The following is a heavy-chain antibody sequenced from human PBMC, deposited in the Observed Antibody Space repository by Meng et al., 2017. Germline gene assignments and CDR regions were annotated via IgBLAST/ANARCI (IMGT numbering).Heavy chain of an antibody. V-gene: IGHV3-15*01. CDR2: IKSKTDGGTT. CDR1: GFTFSNAW. Sequence: GGSLRLSCAASGFTFSNAWMSWVRQAPGKGLEWVGRIKSKTDGGTTDYAAPVKGRFTISRDDSKNTLYLQMNSLKTEDTAVYYCTTAGSGWYPYYYYGTDVWGQGTTVTYSS. J-gene: IGHJ6*01. CDR3: TTAGSGWYPYYYYGTDV. D-gene: IGHD6-19*01.